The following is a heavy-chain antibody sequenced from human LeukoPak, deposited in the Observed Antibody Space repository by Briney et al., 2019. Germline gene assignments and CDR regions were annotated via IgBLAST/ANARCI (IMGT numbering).Heavy chain of an antibody. Sequence: GGSLRLSCAASGFTVSSNYMSWVRQAPGKGLEWVSVIYSGGSTYYADSVKGRFTISRDNSKNTLYLQMNSLRAEDTAVYYCARGYCSSTSCYDYFDYWGREPWSASPQ. D-gene: IGHD2-2*01. J-gene: IGHJ4*02. CDR1: GFTVSSNY. CDR2: IYSGGST. CDR3: ARGYCSSTSCYDYFDY. V-gene: IGHV3-66*01.